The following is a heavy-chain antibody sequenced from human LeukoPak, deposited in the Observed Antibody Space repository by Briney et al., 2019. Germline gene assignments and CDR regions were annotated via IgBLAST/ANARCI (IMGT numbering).Heavy chain of an antibody. CDR2: INPNSGGT. V-gene: IGHV1-2*06. CDR1: GYTFTGYY. Sequence: GASVKVSCKASGYTFTGYYMHWVRQAPGQGLEWMGRINPNSGGTNYAQKFQGRVTMTRDTSISTAYMELSRLRSDDTAVYYCARDLVHSGWFRDDYWGQGTLVTVSS. D-gene: IGHD6-19*01. J-gene: IGHJ4*02. CDR3: ARDLVHSGWFRDDY.